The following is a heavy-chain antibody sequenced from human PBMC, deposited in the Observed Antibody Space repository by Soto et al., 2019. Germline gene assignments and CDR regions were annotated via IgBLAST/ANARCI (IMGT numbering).Heavy chain of an antibody. Sequence: PSETLSLTCTVSGGSISSGDYYWNWIRQPPGKGLEWIGYIYYSGSTYYNPSLKSRVTISVDTSKNQFSLKLSSVTAADTAVYYCARDSYDSSGSSGYILDPWGQGTSVTVS. D-gene: IGHD3-22*01. V-gene: IGHV4-30-4*01. CDR2: IYYSGST. CDR1: GGSISSGDYY. CDR3: ARDSYDSSGSSGYILDP. J-gene: IGHJ5*02.